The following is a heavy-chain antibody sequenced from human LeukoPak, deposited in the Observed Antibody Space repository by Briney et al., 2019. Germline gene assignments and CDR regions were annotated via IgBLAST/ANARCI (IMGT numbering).Heavy chain of an antibody. CDR2: ISSSSSTI. V-gene: IGHV3-48*01. CDR3: ARSDNSGSYSGAFDI. J-gene: IGHJ3*02. CDR1: GFTFSSYS. D-gene: IGHD1-26*01. Sequence: GGSLRLSCAASGFTFSSYSMNWVRQAPGKWLEWVSYISSSSSTIYYADSVKGRFTISRDNAKNSLYLQMNSLRAEDTAVYYCARSDNSGSYSGAFDIWGQGTMVTVSS.